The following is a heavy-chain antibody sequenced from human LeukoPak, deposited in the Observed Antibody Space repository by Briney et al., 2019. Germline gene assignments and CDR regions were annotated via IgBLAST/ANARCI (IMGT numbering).Heavy chain of an antibody. D-gene: IGHD3-16*01. Sequence: ASVKVSCKASGYTFTSYAMHWVRQAPGQRLEWMGLINAGNGNTTYSQKFQGRVTITRDTSASTAYMERSSVRSEDTAVYYCARELWTGYGMDVWGKGTTVTVSS. CDR2: INAGNGNT. V-gene: IGHV1-3*01. CDR1: GYTFTSYA. J-gene: IGHJ6*04. CDR3: ARELWTGYGMDV.